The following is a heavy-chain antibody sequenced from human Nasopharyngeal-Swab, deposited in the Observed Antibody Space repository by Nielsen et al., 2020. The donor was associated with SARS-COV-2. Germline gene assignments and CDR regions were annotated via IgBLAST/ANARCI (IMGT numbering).Heavy chain of an antibody. Sequence: GGSLRLSCAASGFTFSFHDMHWVRQAPGKGLEWLASLSYDGRTEYYADSVKGRFTISRDNSGNTLYLQMNSLTTDDTALYYCAKLFSGSYDFDHWGQGTLVTVSS. CDR2: LSYDGRTE. CDR1: GFTFSFHD. CDR3: AKLFSGSYDFDH. D-gene: IGHD1-26*01. J-gene: IGHJ4*02. V-gene: IGHV3-30*18.